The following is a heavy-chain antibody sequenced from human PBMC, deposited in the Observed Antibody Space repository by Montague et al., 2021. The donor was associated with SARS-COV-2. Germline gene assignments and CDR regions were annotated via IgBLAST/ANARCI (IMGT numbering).Heavy chain of an antibody. J-gene: IGHJ4*02. CDR3: ARDNYDYVWGSYRYIY. D-gene: IGHD3-16*02. Sequence: SLRLSCAASGFTFSSYAKHWVRQAPGKGLEWVAVISYDGSNKYYADSVKGRFTISRDNSKNTLYLQMNSLRAEGTAVYYCARDNYDYVWGSYRYIYWGQGTLVTVSS. CDR2: ISYDGSNK. CDR1: GFTFSSYA. V-gene: IGHV3-30*04.